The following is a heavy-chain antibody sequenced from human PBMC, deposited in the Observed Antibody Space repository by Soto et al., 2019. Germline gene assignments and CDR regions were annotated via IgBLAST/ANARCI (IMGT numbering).Heavy chain of an antibody. D-gene: IGHD2-2*01. V-gene: IGHV4-30-4*01. Sequence: QVQLQESGPGLVKPSQTLSLTCTVSGGSISSGDYYWSWIRQPPGKGLEWIGYLYYSGSTYYNPSLKSRVTISVDTSKNQFSLKLSSVTAADTAVYYCARTLRYCSSTSCPLHYWGQGTLVTVSS. J-gene: IGHJ4*02. CDR1: GGSISSGDYY. CDR3: ARTLRYCSSTSCPLHY. CDR2: LYYSGST.